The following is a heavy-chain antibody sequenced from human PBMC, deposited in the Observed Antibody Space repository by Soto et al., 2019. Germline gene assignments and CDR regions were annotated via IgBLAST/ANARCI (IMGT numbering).Heavy chain of an antibody. J-gene: IGHJ6*03. CDR2: IYYSGST. V-gene: IGHV4-59*08. CDR1: GGSISSYY. Sequence: SETLSLTCTVSGGSISSYYWSWIRQPPGKGLEWIGYIYYSGSTNYNPSLKSRVTISVDTSKNQFSLKLSSVTAADTAVYYCARGVAHRDYYYYYYYMDVWGKGTTVTVSS. D-gene: IGHD3-3*01. CDR3: ARGVAHRDYYYYYYYMDV.